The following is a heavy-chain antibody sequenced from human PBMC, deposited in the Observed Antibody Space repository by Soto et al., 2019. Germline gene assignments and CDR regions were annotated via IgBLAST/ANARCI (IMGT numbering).Heavy chain of an antibody. V-gene: IGHV4-34*01. CDR2: INHSGST. J-gene: IGHJ6*02. Sequence: SETLSLTCAVYGGSFSGYYWSWIRQPPGKGLEWIGEINHSGSTKYNPSLKSRVTISVDTSKNQFSLKLSSVTAADTAVYYCASIPVRKNYYGMDVWGQGTTVTVSS. CDR1: GGSFSGYY. CDR3: ASIPVRKNYYGMDV. D-gene: IGHD2-21*01.